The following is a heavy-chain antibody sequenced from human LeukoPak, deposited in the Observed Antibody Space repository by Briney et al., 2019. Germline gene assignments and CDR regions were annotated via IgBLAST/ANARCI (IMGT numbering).Heavy chain of an antibody. V-gene: IGHV4-59*08. D-gene: IGHD3-22*01. CDR1: GGSISSYY. J-gene: IGHJ4*02. Sequence: SETLSLTCTVSGGSISSYYWSWIRQPPGKGLEWIGYIYYSGSTNYNPSLESRVTISVDTSKNQFSLKLSSVTAADTAVYYCARHNYDAFDYWGQGTLVTVSS. CDR2: IYYSGST. CDR3: ARHNYDAFDY.